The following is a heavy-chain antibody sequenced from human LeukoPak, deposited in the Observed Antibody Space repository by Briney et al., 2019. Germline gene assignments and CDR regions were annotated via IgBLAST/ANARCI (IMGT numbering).Heavy chain of an antibody. CDR2: IYYSGST. J-gene: IGHJ4*02. CDR3: AFSGPLCSYGVRFVFDY. D-gene: IGHD5-18*01. Sequence: SETLSLTCTVSGGSISSSSYYWGWIRQPPGKGLEWIGSIYYSGSTYYNPSLKSRVTISVDTSKNQFSLKLSSVTAADTAVYYCAFSGPLCSYGVRFVFDYWGQGTLVTVSS. CDR1: GGSISSSSYY. V-gene: IGHV4-39*01.